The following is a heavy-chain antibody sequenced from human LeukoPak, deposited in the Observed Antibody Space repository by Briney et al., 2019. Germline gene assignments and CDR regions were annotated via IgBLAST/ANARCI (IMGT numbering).Heavy chain of an antibody. V-gene: IGHV1-69*05. D-gene: IGHD2-2*02. J-gene: IGHJ6*03. CDR2: IIPIFGTA. Sequence: SVKVSCKASGYTFTSYAISWVRQAPGQGLEWMGGIIPIFGTANYAQKFQGRVTITTDESTSTAYMELSSLRSEDTAVYYCARGVVPAAIRGYYYYYMDVWGKGTAVTVSS. CDR1: GYTFTSYA. CDR3: ARGVVPAAIRGYYYYYMDV.